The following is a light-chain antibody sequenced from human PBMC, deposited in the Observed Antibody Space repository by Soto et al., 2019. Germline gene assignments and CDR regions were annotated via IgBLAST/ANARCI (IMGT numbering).Light chain of an antibody. CDR3: QQYGSSPRVT. J-gene: IGKJ3*01. Sequence: EIVLTQSPGTLSLSPGERATLSCRASQSVSSSYLAWYQQKPGQAPRLLIYGASSRATGIPDRFSGSGSGTELTINIRRLEPEDFEVHYCQQYGSSPRVTFGPGTKVDIK. V-gene: IGKV3-20*01. CDR1: QSVSSSY. CDR2: GAS.